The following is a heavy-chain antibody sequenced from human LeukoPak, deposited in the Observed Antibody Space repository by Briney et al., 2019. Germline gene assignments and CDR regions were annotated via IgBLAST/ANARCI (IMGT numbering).Heavy chain of an antibody. CDR1: GFTFSGSA. CDR2: IRSKANSYAT. J-gene: IGHJ4*02. Sequence: GGSLRLSCAASGFTFSGSAMHWVRQASGKGLEWVGRIRSKANSYATAYAASVKGRFTISRDDSKSTAYLQMNSLKTEDTAVYYCTSRDGYNSGFDYWGQGTLVTVSS. V-gene: IGHV3-73*01. D-gene: IGHD5-24*01. CDR3: TSRDGYNSGFDY.